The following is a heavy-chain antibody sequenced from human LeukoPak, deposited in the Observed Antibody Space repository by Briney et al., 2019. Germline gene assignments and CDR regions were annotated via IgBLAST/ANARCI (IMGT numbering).Heavy chain of an antibody. CDR1: GFTFSSYW. Sequence: PGGSLRLSCAASGFTFSSYWMSWVRQAPGKGLEWVANIKQDGSEKYYVDSVKGRFTISRDNAKNSLYLQMNSLRAEDTAVYYCARDRLGYCRGGSCFDAFDIWGQGTMVTVSS. D-gene: IGHD2-15*01. V-gene: IGHV3-7*01. CDR3: ARDRLGYCRGGSCFDAFDI. CDR2: IKQDGSEK. J-gene: IGHJ3*02.